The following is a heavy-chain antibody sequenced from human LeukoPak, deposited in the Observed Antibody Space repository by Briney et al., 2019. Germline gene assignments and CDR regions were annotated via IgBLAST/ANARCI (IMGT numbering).Heavy chain of an antibody. V-gene: IGHV3-7*03. CDR3: AKVRFGVMARYYFDY. CDR2: IKADGGEK. CDR1: GFTFSTYW. Sequence: GGSLRLSCAASGFTFSTYWMNWFRQTPGKGLEWVAKIKADGGEKDHVASVKGRFTISRDNAKNSLYLQMNSLRAEDTAVYYCAKVRFGVMARYYFDYWGQGTLVTVSS. D-gene: IGHD3-10*01. J-gene: IGHJ4*02.